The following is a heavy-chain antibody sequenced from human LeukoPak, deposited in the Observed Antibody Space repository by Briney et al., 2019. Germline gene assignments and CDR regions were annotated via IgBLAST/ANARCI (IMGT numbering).Heavy chain of an antibody. Sequence: QAGGSLRLSCAASGFTFTDHWMSWVRQAPGKGLEWVANINEDGSEKYYVDSVKGRFTISRDNAKKSLYLQMNSLRAEGTAVYYCARGGTGVSRDYRGQGTLVTVAS. D-gene: IGHD3/OR15-3a*01. CDR1: GFTFTDHW. CDR3: ARGGTGVSRDY. CDR2: INEDGSEK. V-gene: IGHV3-7*01. J-gene: IGHJ4*02.